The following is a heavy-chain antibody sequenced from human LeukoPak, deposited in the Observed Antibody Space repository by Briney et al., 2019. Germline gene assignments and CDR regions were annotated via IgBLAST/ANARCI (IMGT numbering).Heavy chain of an antibody. J-gene: IGHJ4*02. D-gene: IGHD2-21*02. CDR3: ASRGDPGDY. CDR1: GGSISSSSYY. Sequence: SETLSLTCTVSGGSISSSSYYWGWIRQPPGTGLEWIGSIYYSGSTYYNPSLKTLVTISVDTSKNQFSLKLSSVTAADTAVYYCASRGDPGDYWGQGTLVTVSS. V-gene: IGHV4-39*01. CDR2: IYYSGST.